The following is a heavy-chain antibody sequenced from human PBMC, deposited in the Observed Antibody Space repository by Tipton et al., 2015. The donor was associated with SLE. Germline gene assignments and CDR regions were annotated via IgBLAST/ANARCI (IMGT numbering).Heavy chain of an antibody. Sequence: QSGAEVKKPGAPLKVSCKASDNAFASYGFTWVRQAPGQGLEWMGWISPHNGNTNYAQKFQGRITMTTDTSTNTVYMELRSLRSDDTAVYYCARTYNYAGFDYWGQGTLVTVSS. J-gene: IGHJ4*02. CDR1: DNAFASYG. V-gene: IGHV1-18*04. CDR3: ARTYNYAGFDY. CDR2: ISPHNGNT. D-gene: IGHD1-1*01.